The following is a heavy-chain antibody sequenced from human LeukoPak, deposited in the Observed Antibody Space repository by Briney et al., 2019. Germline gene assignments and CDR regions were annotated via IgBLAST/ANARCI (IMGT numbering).Heavy chain of an antibody. D-gene: IGHD2-2*02. CDR3: ARHPDIVVVPAAIAPDPPGFDY. Sequence: SETLSLTCTVSGGSISSYYWSWIRQPPGKGLEWIGEINHSGSTNYNPSLKSRVTISVDTSKNQFSLKLSSVTAADTAVYYCARHPDIVVVPAAIAPDPPGFDYWGQGTLVTVSS. J-gene: IGHJ4*02. CDR1: GGSISSYY. CDR2: INHSGST. V-gene: IGHV4-34*01.